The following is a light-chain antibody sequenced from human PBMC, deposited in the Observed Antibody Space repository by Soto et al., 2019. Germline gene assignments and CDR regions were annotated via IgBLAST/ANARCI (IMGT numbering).Light chain of an antibody. CDR1: QSISAN. J-gene: IGKJ4*01. CDR2: GAS. CDR3: QPYYNWPLT. V-gene: IGKV3-15*01. Sequence: EIVMTQSPATLSVSPGERATLSCRASQSISANLAWYQQKPGQGPRLLIYGASTRATGIPVRFSGSGSGTEFTLTISILQSEDFAVYYCQPYYNWPLTFGGGTKVEIK.